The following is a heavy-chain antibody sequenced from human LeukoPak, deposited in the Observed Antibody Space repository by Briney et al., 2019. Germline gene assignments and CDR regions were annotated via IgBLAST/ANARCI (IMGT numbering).Heavy chain of an antibody. CDR3: ARQSCSSTSCPHRNVFDI. J-gene: IGHJ3*02. CDR1: GGSISSGDYY. D-gene: IGHD2-2*01. Sequence: PSETLSLTCNVSGGSISSGDYYWTWIRQHPGKGLEWIGYIYTSGSTNYNPSLKSRVTISVDMSKNQFSLQLSSVTAADTAVYYCARQSCSSTSCPHRNVFDIWGQGTMVTVSP. V-gene: IGHV4-30-4*08. CDR2: IYTSGST.